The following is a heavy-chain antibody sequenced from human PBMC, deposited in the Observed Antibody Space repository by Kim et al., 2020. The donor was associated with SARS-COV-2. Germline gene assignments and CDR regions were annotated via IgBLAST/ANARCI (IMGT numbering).Heavy chain of an antibody. Sequence: TSYADAVKGRFTIPRDNSKNTLYLQMNSLRAEDTAVYYCAKEGVAIIDYWGQGTLVTVSS. V-gene: IGHV3-23*01. D-gene: IGHD3-22*01. CDR3: AKEGVAIIDY. J-gene: IGHJ4*02. CDR2: T.